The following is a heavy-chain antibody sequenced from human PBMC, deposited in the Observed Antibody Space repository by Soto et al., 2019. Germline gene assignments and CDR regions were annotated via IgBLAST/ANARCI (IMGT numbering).Heavy chain of an antibody. J-gene: IGHJ4*02. CDR2: VSIGGST. CDR3: AKRRGAGGHLDY. Sequence: PGGSLRLSCAASGFTFSSDAMGWVRQGPGKGREWVAVVSIGGSTHHADSVRGRFTISRDNSKNTLSLQMNSLTAEDTAVYFCAKRRGAGGHLDYWGQGALVTVSS. D-gene: IGHD2-15*01. CDR1: GFTFSSDA. V-gene: IGHV3-23*01.